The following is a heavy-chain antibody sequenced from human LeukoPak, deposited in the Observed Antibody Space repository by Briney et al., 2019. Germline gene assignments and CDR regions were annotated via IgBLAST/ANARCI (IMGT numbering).Heavy chain of an antibody. V-gene: IGHV3-48*03. CDR2: ISSSGSTI. Sequence: GGSLRLSCAASGFTFSSYEMNWVRQAPGKGLEWVSYISSSGSTIYYADSVKGRFTISRDNAKNSLYLQMNSLRAEDTAVYYCARDGQAAVHYYYYGMDVWGQGTTVTVSS. J-gene: IGHJ6*02. CDR3: ARDGQAAVHYYYYGMDV. D-gene: IGHD6-13*01. CDR1: GFTFSSYE.